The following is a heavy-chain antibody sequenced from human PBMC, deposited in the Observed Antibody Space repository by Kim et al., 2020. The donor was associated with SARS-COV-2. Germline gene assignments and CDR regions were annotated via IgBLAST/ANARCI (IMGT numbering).Heavy chain of an antibody. V-gene: IGHV1-18*01. J-gene: IGHJ6*03. Sequence: ASVKVSCKASGYTFTSYGISWVRQAPGQGLEWMGWISAYNGNTNYAQKLQGRVTMTTDTSTSTAYMELRSLRSDDTAVSYCALSPLWFGELLPYYYYMDVWGKGTTVTVSS. D-gene: IGHD3-10*01. CDR3: ALSPLWFGELLPYYYYMDV. CDR1: GYTFTSYG. CDR2: ISAYNGNT.